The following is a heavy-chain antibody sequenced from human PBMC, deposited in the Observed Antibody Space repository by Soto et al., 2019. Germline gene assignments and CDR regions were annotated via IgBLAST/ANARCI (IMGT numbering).Heavy chain of an antibody. D-gene: IGHD4-17*01. CDR2: ISYDGSNK. V-gene: IGHV3-30-3*01. CDR3: ARDDGHGDYDGVFDY. J-gene: IGHJ4*02. CDR1: GFTFSSYA. Sequence: QVQLVESGGGVVQRGRSLRLSCAASGFTFSSYAMHWVRHAPGKGLEWVAVISYDGSNKYYADSVKGRFTISRDNSKNTLYLQMNSLRAEDTAVYYCARDDGHGDYDGVFDYWGQGTLVTVSS.